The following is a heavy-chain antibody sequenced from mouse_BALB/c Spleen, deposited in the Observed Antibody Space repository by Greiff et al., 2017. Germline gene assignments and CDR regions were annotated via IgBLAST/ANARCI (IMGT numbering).Heavy chain of an antibody. CDR2: IWAGGST. Sequence: VQLQQSGPGLVAPSQSLSITCTVSGFSLTSYGVHWVRQPPGKGLEWLGVIWAGGSTNYNSALMSRLSISKDNSKSQVFLKMNSLQTDDTAMYYCARAYGYDGAWFAYWGQGTLVTVSA. CDR3: ARAYGYDGAWFAY. CDR1: GFSLTSYG. V-gene: IGHV2-9*02. D-gene: IGHD2-2*01. J-gene: IGHJ3*01.